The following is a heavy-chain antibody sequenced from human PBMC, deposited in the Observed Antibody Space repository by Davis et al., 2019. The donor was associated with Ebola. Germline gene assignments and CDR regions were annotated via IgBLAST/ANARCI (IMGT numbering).Heavy chain of an antibody. V-gene: IGHV3-23*01. Sequence: GESLKISCAASGFTFSSYAMSWVRQAPGKGLEWVSAISGSGGSTYYADSVRGRFTISRDNSKNTPYLQMNSLRAEDTAVYYCAADYDILTGYYKTFDYWGQGTLVTVSS. CDR1: GFTFSSYA. J-gene: IGHJ4*02. CDR2: ISGSGGST. CDR3: AADYDILTGYYKTFDY. D-gene: IGHD3-9*01.